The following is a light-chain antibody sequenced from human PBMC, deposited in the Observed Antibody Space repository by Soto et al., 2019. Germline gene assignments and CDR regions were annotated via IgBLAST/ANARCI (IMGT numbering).Light chain of an antibody. J-gene: IGLJ1*01. CDR3: SSYTISRSYV. V-gene: IGLV2-14*03. Sequence: QSVLTQPASVSGSPGQSITISCTGTSSDVGAYNYVSWHQQHPGKAPKLIIYNVYDRLSGISNRFSGSKSGNTASLTISGLQGEDEADYYCSSYTISRSYVFGTGTKVTVL. CDR2: NVY. CDR1: SSDVGAYNY.